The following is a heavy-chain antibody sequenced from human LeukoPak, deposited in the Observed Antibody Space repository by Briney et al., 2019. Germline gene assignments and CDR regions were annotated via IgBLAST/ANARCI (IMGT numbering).Heavy chain of an antibody. J-gene: IGHJ4*02. CDR3: ARDRAWNYFDY. D-gene: IGHD3-3*01. CDR2: ISNDGSRK. CDR1: GFTFSRHG. V-gene: IGHV3-30*03. Sequence: GRSLRLSGAPSGFTFSRHGKHWVRQAPGKGLEWVAIISNDGSRKYYAHSVEGRFTISRDNSKNTLYLQMNSLRAEDTAVYYCARDRAWNYFDYWGQGTLVTVSS.